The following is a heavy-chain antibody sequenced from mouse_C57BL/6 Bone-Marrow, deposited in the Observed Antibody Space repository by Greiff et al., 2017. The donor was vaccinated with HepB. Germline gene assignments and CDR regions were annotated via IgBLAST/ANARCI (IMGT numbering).Heavy chain of an antibody. V-gene: IGHV1-55*01. CDR1: GYTFTSYW. Sequence: QVQLQQPGAELVKPGASVKMSCKASGYTFTSYWITWVKQRPGQGLEWIGDIYPGSGSTNYNEKFKSKATLTVDTSSSTAYMQLSSLTSEDSAVYYCASYYSNPYYFDYWGQGTTLTVSS. J-gene: IGHJ2*01. CDR2: IYPGSGST. D-gene: IGHD2-5*01. CDR3: ASYYSNPYYFDY.